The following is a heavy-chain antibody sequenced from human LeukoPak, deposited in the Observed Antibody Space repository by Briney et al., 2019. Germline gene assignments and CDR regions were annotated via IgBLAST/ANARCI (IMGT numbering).Heavy chain of an antibody. J-gene: IGHJ4*02. CDR1: GGSFSGYY. CDR3: ARGPPPSQRRKNYYDRYYFDY. V-gene: IGHV4-34*01. Sequence: SETLSLTCAVYGGSFSGYYWSWIRQPPGKGLEWIGEINHSGSTNYNPSLKSRVTISVDTPKNQFSLKLNSVTAADTAVYYCARGPPPSQRRKNYYDRYYFDYWGQGTLVTVSS. D-gene: IGHD3-10*02. CDR2: INHSGST.